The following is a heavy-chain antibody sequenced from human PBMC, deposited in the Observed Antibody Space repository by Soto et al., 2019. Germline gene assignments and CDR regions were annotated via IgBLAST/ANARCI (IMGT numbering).Heavy chain of an antibody. Sequence: SETLSLTCTVSGGSISSYYWSWIRQPPGKGLEWIGYIYYSGSTNYNPSLKSRVTISVDTSKNQFSLKLSSVTAADTAVYYCARGSAWGNWNDVNWFDPWGQGTLVTVSS. V-gene: IGHV4-59*01. J-gene: IGHJ5*02. CDR2: IYYSGST. CDR1: GGSISSYY. CDR3: ARGSAWGNWNDVNWFDP. D-gene: IGHD1-20*01.